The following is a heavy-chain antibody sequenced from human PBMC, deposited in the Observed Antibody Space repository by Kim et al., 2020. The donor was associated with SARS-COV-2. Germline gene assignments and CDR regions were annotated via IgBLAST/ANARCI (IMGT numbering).Heavy chain of an antibody. J-gene: IGHJ4*02. D-gene: IGHD5-18*01. V-gene: IGHV3-15*01. Sequence: YAAPVKGRFTISRDDSKNTLYLQMNSLKTEDTAVYYCAFGYSYGWGIFDYWGQGTLVTVSS. CDR3: AFGYSYGWGIFDY.